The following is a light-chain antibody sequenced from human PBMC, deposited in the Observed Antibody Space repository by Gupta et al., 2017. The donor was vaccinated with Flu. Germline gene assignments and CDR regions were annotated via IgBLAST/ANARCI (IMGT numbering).Light chain of an antibody. Sequence: SYVLTQPPSVSEAPGKTARITCGGDDIESKSVHWCQQKPGQAPVLVVYDDSDRPSGIPERFSGSNSGNTATLTISRVEAGDEADYYCQVWDTSSDHVVFGGGTKLTVL. J-gene: IGLJ2*01. V-gene: IGLV3-21*03. CDR3: QVWDTSSDHVV. CDR2: DDS. CDR1: DIESKS.